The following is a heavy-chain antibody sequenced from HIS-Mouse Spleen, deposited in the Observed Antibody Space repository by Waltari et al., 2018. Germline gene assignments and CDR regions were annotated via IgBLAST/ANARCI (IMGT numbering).Heavy chain of an antibody. CDR1: GGSISSGGYY. Sequence: QVQLQESGPGLVKPSQTLSLTCTVSGGSISSGGYYWSWIRQHPGKGLEWIGYIYYSGSTCYNPSLKSRVTISVDTSKNQFSLKLSSVTAADTAVYYCARGEGRELKVDYWGQGTLVTVSS. CDR2: IYYSGST. CDR3: ARGEGRELKVDY. V-gene: IGHV4-31*03. J-gene: IGHJ4*02. D-gene: IGHD1-7*01.